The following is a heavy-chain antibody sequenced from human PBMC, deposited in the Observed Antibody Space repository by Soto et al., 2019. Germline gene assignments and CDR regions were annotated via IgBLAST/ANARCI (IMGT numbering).Heavy chain of an antibody. CDR2: IYHSGST. D-gene: IGHD2-2*01. Sequence: QVQLQESGPGLVKPSDTLSLTCAVSGYSISSRNWWGWIRQPPGKGLEWIGYIYHSGSTYYNPSLKSRVTMSVDTSKNQCSLTLSSVTAVDTAVYYCARKVDCNSTPCPDAFDIWGQGTMVTVSS. CDR3: ARKVDCNSTPCPDAFDI. CDR1: GYSISSRNW. V-gene: IGHV4-28*01. J-gene: IGHJ3*02.